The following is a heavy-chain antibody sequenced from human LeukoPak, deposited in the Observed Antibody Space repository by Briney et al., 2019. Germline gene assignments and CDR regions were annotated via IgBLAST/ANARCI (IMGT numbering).Heavy chain of an antibody. CDR1: GFTFSNAW. CDR3: ARDVAVPDYYDSSGYLDY. Sequence: PGGSLRLSCAASGFTFSNAWMNWVRQAPGKGLEWVSSISSSSSYIYYADSVKGRFTISRDNAKNSLYLQMNSLRAEDTAVYYCARDVAVPDYYDSSGYLDYWGQGTLVTVSS. V-gene: IGHV3-21*01. CDR2: ISSSSSYI. D-gene: IGHD3-22*01. J-gene: IGHJ4*02.